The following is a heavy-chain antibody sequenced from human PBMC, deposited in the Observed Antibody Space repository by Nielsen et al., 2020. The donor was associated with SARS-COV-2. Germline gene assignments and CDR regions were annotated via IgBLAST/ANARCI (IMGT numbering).Heavy chain of an antibody. CDR1: GFTFGDAI. J-gene: IGHJ6*02. Sequence: GGSLRLSCAASGFTFGDAIIHWARQASGKGLEWVGRIRSKTNNYETSYAASVKGRFIISRDESKNMAYLQMNSLKTDDTAVYYCKHYYDMDVWGQGTTVTVSS. CDR2: IRSKTNNYET. V-gene: IGHV3-73*01. CDR3: KHYYDMDV.